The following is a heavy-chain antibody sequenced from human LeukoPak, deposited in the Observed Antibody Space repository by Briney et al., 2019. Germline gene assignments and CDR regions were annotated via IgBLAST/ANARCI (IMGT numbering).Heavy chain of an antibody. J-gene: IGHJ4*02. CDR3: ARVRGTNLDGYEMDY. Sequence: GGSLRLSCAASGFTFSSYSMNWVRQAPGKGLEWVSSISSSSSYIYYADSVKGRFTISRDNAKNSLYLRMNSLRAEDTAVYYCARVRGTNLDGYEMDYWGQGTLVTVSS. V-gene: IGHV3-21*01. CDR1: GFTFSSYS. CDR2: ISSSSSYI. D-gene: IGHD5-12*01.